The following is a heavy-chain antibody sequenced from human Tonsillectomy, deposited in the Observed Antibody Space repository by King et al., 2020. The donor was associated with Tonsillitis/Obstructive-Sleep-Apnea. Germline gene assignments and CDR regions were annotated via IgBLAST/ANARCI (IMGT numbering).Heavy chain of an antibody. CDR1: GYRFNSYG. D-gene: IGHD1-14*01. J-gene: IGHJ3*02. CDR3: ARGDRFVPGGAFDI. V-gene: IGHV1-18*01. CDR2: ISAYNGNK. Sequence: QLVQSGAEVKKPGASVKVSCKASGYRFNSYGISWVRQAPGQGLEWMGWISAYNGNKNYAQKLQGRVTMTPDTSTSTAYMELRSLRSDDTAVYYCARGDRFVPGGAFDIWGQGTIVTVSS.